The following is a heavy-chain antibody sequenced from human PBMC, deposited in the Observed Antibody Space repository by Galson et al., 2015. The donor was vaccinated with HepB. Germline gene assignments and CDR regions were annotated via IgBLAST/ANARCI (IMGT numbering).Heavy chain of an antibody. D-gene: IGHD1-1*01. CDR2: IIPILGIA. CDR1: GGTFSSYA. CDR3: ARGVQGGYYMDV. J-gene: IGHJ6*03. Sequence: SVKVSCKASGGTFSSYAISWVRQAPGQGLEWMGGIIPILGIANYAQKFQGRVTITADKSTSTAYMELSSLRSEDTAVYYCARGVQGGYYMDVWGKGTTVTVSS. V-gene: IGHV1-69*10.